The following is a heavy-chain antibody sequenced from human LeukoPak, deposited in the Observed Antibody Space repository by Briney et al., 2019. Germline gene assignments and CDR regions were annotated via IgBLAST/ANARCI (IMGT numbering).Heavy chain of an antibody. V-gene: IGHV4-34*01. Sequence: SETLSLTCAVYGGSFSGYYWSWIRKPPGKGLEWIGEINHSGSTNYNPSLKSRLTISVETSENQFSLKLSSLTAADTAVYYCARGRGNCSSTSCYTFDYWGQGTLVTFSS. CDR3: ARGRGNCSSTSCYTFDY. D-gene: IGHD2-2*02. CDR1: GGSFSGYY. CDR2: INHSGST. J-gene: IGHJ4*02.